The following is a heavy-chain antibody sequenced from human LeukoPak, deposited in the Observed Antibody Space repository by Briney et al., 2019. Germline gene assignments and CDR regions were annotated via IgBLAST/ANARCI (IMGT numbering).Heavy chain of an antibody. Sequence: SETLSLTCTVSGGSISSGGYYWSWIRQHPGKGLEWIGYIYYSGSTYYNPSLKSRVTISVDTSKNQFSLKLSSVTTADTAVYYCARGVSSDQSYYRGQGTLVTVSS. CDR1: GGSISSGGYY. V-gene: IGHV4-31*03. CDR2: IYYSGST. CDR3: ARGVSSDQSYY. D-gene: IGHD3-22*01. J-gene: IGHJ4*02.